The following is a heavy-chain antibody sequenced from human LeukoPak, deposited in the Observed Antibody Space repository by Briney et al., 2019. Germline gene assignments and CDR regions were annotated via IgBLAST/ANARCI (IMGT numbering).Heavy chain of an antibody. D-gene: IGHD6-19*01. Sequence: PGGSLRLSCAASGFTFSSYAMSWVRQAPGKGLEWVSAISGSGGSTYYADSVKGRFTISRDNAKNSLYLQMNSLRAEDTAVYYCARDRRYSSGLYFDYWGQGTLVTVSS. V-gene: IGHV3-23*01. CDR1: GFTFSSYA. CDR3: ARDRRYSSGLYFDY. J-gene: IGHJ4*02. CDR2: ISGSGGST.